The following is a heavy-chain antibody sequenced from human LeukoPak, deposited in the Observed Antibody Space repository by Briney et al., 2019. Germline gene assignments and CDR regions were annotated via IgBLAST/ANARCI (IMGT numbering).Heavy chain of an antibody. D-gene: IGHD4-17*01. CDR1: GFTFSRFA. V-gene: IGHV3-30-3*01. J-gene: IGHJ4*02. CDR3: ARPPTVTTDGGVDY. CDR2: ISYDGSNK. Sequence: PGKSLRLSCAASGFTFSRFAMHWVRQAPGKGLEWVAVISYDGSNKYYADSVKGRFTISRDNSKNTLYLQMNSLRAEDTAVYYCARPPTVTTDGGVDYWGQGTLVTVSS.